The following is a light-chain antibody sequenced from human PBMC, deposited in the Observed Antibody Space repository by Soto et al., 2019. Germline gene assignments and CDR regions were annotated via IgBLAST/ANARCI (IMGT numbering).Light chain of an antibody. V-gene: IGLV2-14*01. CDR3: SSYTGRSTYV. CDR1: SSDVGGYNY. CDR2: EVS. J-gene: IGLJ1*01. Sequence: QSALTQPPSVSGSPGQSVTISCTGTSSDVGGYNYVSWYQQHPGKAPKLMIYEVSKRPSGVSNRFSGSKSGNTASLTISGLQAEDEADYYCSSYTGRSTYVFGSGTKLTVL.